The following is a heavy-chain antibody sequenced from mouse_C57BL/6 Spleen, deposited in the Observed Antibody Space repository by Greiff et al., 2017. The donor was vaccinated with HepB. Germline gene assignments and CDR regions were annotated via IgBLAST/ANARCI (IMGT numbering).Heavy chain of an antibody. Sequence: VHVKQSGPELVKPGASVKISCKASGYSFTGYYMNWVKQSPEKSLEWIGEINPSTGGTTYNQKFKAKATLTVDKSSSTAYMQRKSLTSEDSAVYYCARSTASWDGDLFAYWGQGTLVTGSA. V-gene: IGHV1-42*01. CDR3: ARSTASWDGDLFAY. CDR2: INPSTGGT. CDR1: GYSFTGYY. J-gene: IGHJ3*01. D-gene: IGHD4-1*01.